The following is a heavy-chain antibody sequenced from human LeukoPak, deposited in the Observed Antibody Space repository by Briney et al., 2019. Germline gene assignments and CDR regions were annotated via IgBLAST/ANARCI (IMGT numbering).Heavy chain of an antibody. CDR1: GFTFSSYS. J-gene: IGHJ4*02. CDR2: ISSSSSYI. D-gene: IGHD6-13*01. V-gene: IGHV3-21*01. CDR3: ARGGISSSWFLDY. Sequence: GGSLRLTCAASGFTFSSYSMNWVRQAPGKGLEWVSSISSSSSYIYYADSVKGRFTISRDNAKNSLYLQMNSLRAEDTAVYYCARGGISSSWFLDYWGQGTLVTVSS.